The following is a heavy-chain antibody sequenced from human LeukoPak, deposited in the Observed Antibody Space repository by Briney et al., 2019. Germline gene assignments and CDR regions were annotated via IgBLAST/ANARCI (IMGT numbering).Heavy chain of an antibody. CDR3: ARTRAFVLGYSSSWAWPIDY. J-gene: IGHJ4*02. CDR1: GVSISSSNSY. CDR2: IYYTGNT. D-gene: IGHD6-13*01. Sequence: PSETLSLTCSVSGVSISSSNSYWGWIRQPPGKGLEWIGSIYYTGNTYYNPSLKSRVTISVDTSKNQFSLKLSSVTAADTAVYYCARTRAFVLGYSSSWAWPIDYWGQGTLVTVSS. V-gene: IGHV4-39*07.